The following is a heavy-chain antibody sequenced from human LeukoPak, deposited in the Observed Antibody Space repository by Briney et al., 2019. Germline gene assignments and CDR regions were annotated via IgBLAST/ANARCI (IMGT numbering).Heavy chain of an antibody. CDR3: AKFATVTTPNWIDP. CDR2: IIYSGST. CDR1: GGSINNYY. Sequence: PSETLSLTCTVSGGSINNYYWSWIRQPPGKGLEWIGYIIYSGSTNYNPSLKSRVTMSVDTSKNQFSLKLTSVTAADTAVYYCAKFATVTTPNWIDPWGQGILVTVSS. V-gene: IGHV4-59*03. D-gene: IGHD4-17*01. J-gene: IGHJ5*02.